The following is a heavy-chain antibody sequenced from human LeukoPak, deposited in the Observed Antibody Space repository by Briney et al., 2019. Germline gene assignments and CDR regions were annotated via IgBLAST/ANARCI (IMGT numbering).Heavy chain of an antibody. J-gene: IGHJ4*02. CDR2: IYSGGST. D-gene: IGHD5-18*01. V-gene: IGHV3-53*01. Sequence: AGSLRLSCAASGFTVRNNYMSWVRQAPGKGLEWVSLIYSGGSTYYADSVKGRFTISRDNSKNTLYLQMNSLRAEDTAMYYCARGLRGYKYGSDYWGQGTLVTVSS. CDR3: ARGLRGYKYGSDY. CDR1: GFTVRNNY.